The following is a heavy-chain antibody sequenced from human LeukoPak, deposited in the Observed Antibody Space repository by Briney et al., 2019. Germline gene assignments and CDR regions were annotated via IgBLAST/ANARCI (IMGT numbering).Heavy chain of an antibody. CDR3: ARVKALYCSSTSCYRGAFDI. D-gene: IGHD2-2*02. CDR2: ISAYNGNT. CDR1: GYTFTSYG. V-gene: IGHV1-18*01. Sequence: GAAVKVSCKASGYTFTSYGISWVRQAPGQGLEWMGWISAYNGNTNYAQKVQGRVTMTTDTSTSTAYMELRSLRSDGTALYYCARVKALYCSSTSCYRGAFDIWGQGTMVTVSS. J-gene: IGHJ3*02.